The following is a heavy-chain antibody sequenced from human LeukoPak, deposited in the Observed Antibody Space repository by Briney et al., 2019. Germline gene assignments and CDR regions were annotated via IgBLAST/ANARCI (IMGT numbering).Heavy chain of an antibody. CDR1: GYTFTSYA. J-gene: IGHJ4*02. CDR3: ARGSTLLLWFGESDY. CDR2: INAGNGNT. D-gene: IGHD3-10*01. V-gene: IGHV1-3*01. Sequence: ASVKVSRKASGYTFTSYAMHWVRQAPGQRLEWMGWINAGNGNTKYSQKFQGRVTITRDTSASTAYMELSSLRSEDTAVYYCARGSTLLLWFGESDYWGQGTLVTVSS.